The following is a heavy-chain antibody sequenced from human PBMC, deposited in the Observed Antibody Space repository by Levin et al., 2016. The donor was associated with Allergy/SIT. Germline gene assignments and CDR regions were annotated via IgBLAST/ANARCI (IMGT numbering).Heavy chain of an antibody. D-gene: IGHD1-26*01. CDR3: AKDGRWELSTIPFDY. V-gene: IGHV1-3*01. CDR2: INAGNGNT. Sequence: WVRQAPGQRLEWMGWINAGNGNTKYSQKFQGRVTITRDTSASTAYMELSSLRSEDTAVYYCAKDGRWELSTIPFDYWGQGTLVTVSS. J-gene: IGHJ4*02.